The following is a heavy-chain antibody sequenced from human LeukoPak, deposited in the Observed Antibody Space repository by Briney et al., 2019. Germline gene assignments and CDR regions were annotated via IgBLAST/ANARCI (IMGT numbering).Heavy chain of an antibody. CDR3: ARDQGYYYDTSGYYDAFDI. CDR2: IYTSGST. V-gene: IGHV4-4*07. CDR1: DDSISSYY. D-gene: IGHD3-22*01. J-gene: IGHJ3*02. Sequence: SETLSLTCTVSDDSISSYYWSWIRQPAGKGLEWIGRIYTSGSTYYNPSLKGRVTMSVDTSKNQFSLKLCSVTAADTAVYYCARDQGYYYDTSGYYDAFDIWGQGTMVTVSS.